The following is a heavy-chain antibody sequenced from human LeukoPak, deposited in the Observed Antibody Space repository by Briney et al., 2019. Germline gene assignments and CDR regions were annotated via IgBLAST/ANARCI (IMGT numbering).Heavy chain of an antibody. D-gene: IGHD1-7*01. Sequence: TSETLSLTCTVSGGSISSYYWSWIRQPAGKGLEWIGRIYTSGSTNYNPSLKSRVTMSVDTSKNQFSLKLSSVTAADTAVYYCARERSILELRGFDYWGQGTLVTVSS. J-gene: IGHJ4*02. V-gene: IGHV4-4*07. CDR1: GGSISSYY. CDR3: ARERSILELRGFDY. CDR2: IYTSGST.